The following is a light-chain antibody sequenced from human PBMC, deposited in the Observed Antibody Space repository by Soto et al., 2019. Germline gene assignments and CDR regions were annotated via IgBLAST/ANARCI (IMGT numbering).Light chain of an antibody. J-gene: IGLJ2*01. CDR3: AAWDDSLNGPV. CDR1: SSNIGLND. Sequence: QSVLTQPPSASGTPGQTVTISCSGSSSNIGLNDVHWYRQLSGTAPQILIYDTNQQATGVPDRFSGSRSGTSASLAIHGLXSEDEADYHCAAWDDSLNGPVFGGGTKVTVL. V-gene: IGLV1-44*01. CDR2: DTN.